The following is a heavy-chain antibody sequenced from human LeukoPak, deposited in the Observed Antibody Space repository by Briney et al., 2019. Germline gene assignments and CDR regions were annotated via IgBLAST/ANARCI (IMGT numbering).Heavy chain of an antibody. Sequence: GESLKISCKDSGYNFTSYWIGWVRQMPGKGLEWMGIIYPGDSDTRYSPSFQGQVTISVDKSINTAYVQWSSLKASDTAMYYCARNLPTTAAAFGIWGQGTMVTVSS. D-gene: IGHD1-1*01. CDR1: GYNFTSYW. J-gene: IGHJ3*02. CDR3: ARNLPTTAAAFGI. CDR2: IYPGDSDT. V-gene: IGHV5-51*01.